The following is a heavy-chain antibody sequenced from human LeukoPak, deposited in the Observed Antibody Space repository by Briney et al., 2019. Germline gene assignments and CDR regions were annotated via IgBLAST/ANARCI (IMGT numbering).Heavy chain of an antibody. D-gene: IGHD4-11*01. CDR2: IYHSGST. V-gene: IGHV4-4*02. J-gene: IGHJ4*02. CDR3: ARDRGYSNYVADY. CDR1: GVSISSSNW. Sequence: SGTLSLTCAVSGVSISSSNWWSWVRQPPGKGLEWIGEIYHSGSTNYNPSLKSRVTISIDTSKNQFSLKLSSVTAADTAVYYCARDRGYSNYVADYWGQGTLVSVSS.